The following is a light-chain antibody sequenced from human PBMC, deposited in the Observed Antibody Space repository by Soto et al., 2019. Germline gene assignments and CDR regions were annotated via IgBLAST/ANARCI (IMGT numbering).Light chain of an antibody. CDR3: QAWDSSTVV. J-gene: IGLJ2*01. V-gene: IGLV3-1*01. Sequence: SYELTQPPSVSVSPGQTASITCSGDKLGDKYACWYQQKPGQSPILVIYQDSKRPSGIPERFSGSNSGKTATLTISGTQAMGEADYYCQAWDSSTVVFGGGTKLTVL. CDR1: KLGDKY. CDR2: QDS.